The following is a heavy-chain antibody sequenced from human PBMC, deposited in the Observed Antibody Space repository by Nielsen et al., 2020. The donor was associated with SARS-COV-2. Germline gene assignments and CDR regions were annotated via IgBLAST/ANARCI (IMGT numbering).Heavy chain of an antibody. CDR3: AKDWTAIVVVPSGGVDY. CDR1: GFTFSNAW. D-gene: IGHD2-15*01. CDR2: ISYDGSNK. V-gene: IGHV3-30*18. Sequence: GESLKISCVVSGFTFSNAWMGWVRQAPGKGLEWVAAISYDGSNKYYVDSVKGRFTISRDNSKNTLYLQMSSLREEDTAVYYCAKDWTAIVVVPSGGVDYWGQGTLVTVSS. J-gene: IGHJ4*02.